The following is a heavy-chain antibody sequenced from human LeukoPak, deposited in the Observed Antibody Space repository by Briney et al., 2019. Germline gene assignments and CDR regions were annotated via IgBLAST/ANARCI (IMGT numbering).Heavy chain of an antibody. CDR2: INPNSGGT. CDR3: ARVILSRDQRGGSYDY. J-gene: IGHJ4*02. D-gene: IGHD1-26*01. CDR1: GYTFTGYY. V-gene: IGHV1-2*02. Sequence: ASVKVSCKASGYTFTGYYMHWVRQAPGQGLEWMGWINPNSGGTNYAQKFQGRVTMTRDTSISTAYMELSRLRSDDTAVYYCARVILSRDQRGGSYDYWGQGTLVTVSS.